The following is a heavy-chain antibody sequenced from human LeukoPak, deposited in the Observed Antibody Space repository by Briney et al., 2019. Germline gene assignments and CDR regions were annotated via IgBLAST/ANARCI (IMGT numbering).Heavy chain of an antibody. V-gene: IGHV3-23*01. J-gene: IGHJ6*02. CDR3: AKAHYDLLDV. D-gene: IGHD5-12*01. CDR1: GFSFSTSP. CDR2: MNNGPGAT. Sequence: GGSLRLSCAASGFSFSTSPMSWVRQPPGKGLEWVSAMNNGPGATFYRDSVRGRFTISRDDSKSTLYLQMNSLRAEDTGTYYCAKAHYDLLDVWGQGTTVTVSS.